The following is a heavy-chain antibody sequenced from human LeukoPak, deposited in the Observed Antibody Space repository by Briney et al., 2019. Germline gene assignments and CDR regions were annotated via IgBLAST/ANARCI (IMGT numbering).Heavy chain of an antibody. CDR3: AEPQFPLISYYGLDV. CDR1: GFNFRGQA. Sequence: PGGSLRLSCAASGFNFRGQAMSWVRQGPGKGLEWVAGISGHGETTYYADSVQGRFNISRDNSKNTLFLQVNSLRAEDTAVYYCAEPQFPLISYYGLDVWGQGTTVTVSS. V-gene: IGHV3-23*01. D-gene: IGHD2-21*01. J-gene: IGHJ6*02. CDR2: ISGHGETT.